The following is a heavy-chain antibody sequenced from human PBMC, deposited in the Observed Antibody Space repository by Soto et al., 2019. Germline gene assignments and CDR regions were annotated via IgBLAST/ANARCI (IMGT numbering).Heavy chain of an antibody. J-gene: IGHJ4*02. CDR1: GFTFSSYA. V-gene: IGHV3-23*01. Sequence: PGGSLRLSCAASGFTFSSYAMSWVRQAPGKGLEWVSAISGSGGSTYYADSVKGRFTISRDNSKNTLYLQMNSLRAEDTAVYYCANVVDGFYDSSGCFDYWGQGTLVTVSS. D-gene: IGHD3-22*01. CDR3: ANVVDGFYDSSGCFDY. CDR2: ISGSGGST.